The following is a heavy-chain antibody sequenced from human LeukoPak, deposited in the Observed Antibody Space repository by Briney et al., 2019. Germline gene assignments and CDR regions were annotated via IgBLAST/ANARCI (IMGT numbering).Heavy chain of an antibody. CDR2: ISANGVDT. CDR3: AKDVWWSVS. D-gene: IGHD2-8*02. V-gene: IGHV3-23*01. J-gene: IGHJ5*02. CDR1: GFTFSNHA. Sequence: GGSLRLSCVASGFTFSNHAMTWVRQAPGRGLEWVSAISANGVDTFYAPSVKGRFTISRDNSKNTLYLQINSLRAEDTAIYYCAKDVWWSVSWGQGTLVTVSS.